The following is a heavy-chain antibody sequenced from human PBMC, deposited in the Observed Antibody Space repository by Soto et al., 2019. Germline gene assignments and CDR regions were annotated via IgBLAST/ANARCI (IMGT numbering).Heavy chain of an antibody. CDR3: AKDLVIAAAVMGYFDY. D-gene: IGHD6-13*01. Sequence: GGSLRLSCAASGFTFSSYAMSWVRQAPGKGLEWVSAISGSGGSTYYADSVKGRFTISRDNSKNTLYLQMNSLRAEDTAVYYCAKDLVIAAAVMGYFDYWGQGTLVTVSS. CDR1: GFTFSSYA. V-gene: IGHV3-23*01. CDR2: ISGSGGST. J-gene: IGHJ4*02.